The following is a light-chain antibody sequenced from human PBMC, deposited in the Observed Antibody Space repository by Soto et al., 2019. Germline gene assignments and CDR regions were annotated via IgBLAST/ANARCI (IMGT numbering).Light chain of an antibody. CDR3: SSYVGSGTYVV. V-gene: IGLV2-23*01. J-gene: IGLJ2*01. CDR2: EGN. Sequence: QSVLTQPASVSGSPGQSITISCTGTSSDGGTYNLVSWYQQHPGNAPKLMIYEGNKRPSGVSNRFSGSKSGNTASLTISGFQAEDECDYYCSSYVGSGTYVVFGGGTKLTVL. CDR1: SSDGGTYNL.